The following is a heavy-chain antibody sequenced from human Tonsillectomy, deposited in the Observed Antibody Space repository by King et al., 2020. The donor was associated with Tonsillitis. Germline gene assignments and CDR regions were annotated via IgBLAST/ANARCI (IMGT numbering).Heavy chain of an antibody. CDR3: AKESAVTTAFDY. CDR1: GFTFSSYG. Sequence: VQLVQSGGGVVQPGRSLRLSCAASGFTFSSYGMHWVRQAPGKALEWVAIISYDGSNKHYADSVKGRFTISRDNSKNTLYLQMNSLRTEDTAVYYCAKESAVTTAFDYWGQGTLVTVSS. J-gene: IGHJ4*02. D-gene: IGHD4-11*01. CDR2: ISYDGSNK. V-gene: IGHV3-30*18.